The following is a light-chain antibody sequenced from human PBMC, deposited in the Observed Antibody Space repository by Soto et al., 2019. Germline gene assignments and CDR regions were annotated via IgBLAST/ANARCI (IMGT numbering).Light chain of an antibody. CDR3: QQYNNWPET. Sequence: ETLLPRSPGTLSLSPWERAPLSCRASQSVSRYLAWYQQKPGQAPRLLIYDASNRATGIPARFSGSGSGTEFTLTISSLQSEDFAVYHCQQYNNWPETFGQGTKVDIK. V-gene: IGKV3D-15*01. J-gene: IGKJ1*01. CDR1: QSVSRY. CDR2: DAS.